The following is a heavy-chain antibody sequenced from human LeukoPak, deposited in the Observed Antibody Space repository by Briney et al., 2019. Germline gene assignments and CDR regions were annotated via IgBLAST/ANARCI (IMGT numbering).Heavy chain of an antibody. J-gene: IGHJ6*03. Sequence: SETLSLTCTVSGGSIISGSSYWGWTRQPPGKGLEWIGEINHSGSTNYNPSLKSRVTISVDTSKNQFSLKLSSVTAADTAVYYCARGVEWLNAYYYYYYMDVWGKGTTVTVSS. CDR1: GGSIISGSSY. CDR3: ARGVEWLNAYYYYYYMDV. D-gene: IGHD3-3*01. V-gene: IGHV4-39*07. CDR2: INHSGST.